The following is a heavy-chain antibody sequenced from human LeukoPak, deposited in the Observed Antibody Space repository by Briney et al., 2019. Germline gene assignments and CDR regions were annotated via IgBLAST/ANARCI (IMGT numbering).Heavy chain of an antibody. D-gene: IGHD1-26*01. J-gene: IGHJ4*02. CDR2: IISSGATT. CDR1: GFTFRSYT. CDR3: IPIVTRDLGY. V-gene: IGHV3-23*01. Sequence: GGSLRLSCAASGFTFRSYTMSWVRQAPGRGPEWVSGIISSGATTYYADSVKGRFTISRDNSKNTLYLQMNSLRAEDTALYYCIPIVTRDLGYWGQGTLVIVSS.